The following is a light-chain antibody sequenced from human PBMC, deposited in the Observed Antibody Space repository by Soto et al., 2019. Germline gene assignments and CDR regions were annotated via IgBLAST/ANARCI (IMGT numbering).Light chain of an antibody. Sequence: QSALTQPPSASGSPGQSVTISCTGTSSDVGGYNYVSWYQQHPGKAPKLMIYEVSKRPSGVPDRFSGSKSGNTASLTVSGLQAEDEADYYCRSYAGSNFVAFGGGTKLTVL. V-gene: IGLV2-8*01. J-gene: IGLJ2*01. CDR1: SSDVGGYNY. CDR2: EVS. CDR3: RSYAGSNFVA.